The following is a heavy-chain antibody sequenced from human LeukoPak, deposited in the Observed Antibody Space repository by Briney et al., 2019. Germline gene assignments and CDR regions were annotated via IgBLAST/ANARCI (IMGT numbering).Heavy chain of an antibody. J-gene: IGHJ4*02. CDR1: GYTFINYY. CDR3: AREGPPGSGSYYFDY. Sequence: ASVNVSCTSSGYTFINYYTHRVRQAPGQGLEWMGAINPSGGGTSYAQKFQGRGTMTRDTSTSTVYMELRSLRSEDTAVHYCAREGPPGSGSYYFDYWGQGTLVTVSS. D-gene: IGHD3-10*01. V-gene: IGHV1-46*01. CDR2: INPSGGGT.